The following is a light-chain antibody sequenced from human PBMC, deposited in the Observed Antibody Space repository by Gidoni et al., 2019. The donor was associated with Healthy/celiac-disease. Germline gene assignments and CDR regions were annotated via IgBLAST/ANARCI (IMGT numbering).Light chain of an antibody. CDR1: QSVSSSY. CDR3: QQYGSPRA. Sequence: EIVLTQSPGTLSLSPGERATLSCRASQSVSSSYLAWYQQKPGKDPRLLIYGASSRATGIPDRFSGSGSGTDFTLTISRLEPEDFAVYYCQQYGSPRAFGQGTKVEIK. CDR2: GAS. J-gene: IGKJ1*01. V-gene: IGKV3-20*01.